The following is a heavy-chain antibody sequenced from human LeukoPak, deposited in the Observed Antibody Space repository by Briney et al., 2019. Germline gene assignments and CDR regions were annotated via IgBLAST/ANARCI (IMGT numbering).Heavy chain of an antibody. CDR2: IYYSGYT. J-gene: IGHJ3*02. Sequence: PSQTLSLTCTVSGASINSGGFFWSWIRQHPGKGLEWIGHIYYSGYTYYNPSLTSRLAISLDTSKTQFSLRLSSVTAADTALSSCARVLGVTTGHTFDIWGKGIMVTVSS. V-gene: IGHV4-31*03. D-gene: IGHD4-17*01. CDR1: GASINSGGFF. CDR3: ARVLGVTTGHTFDI.